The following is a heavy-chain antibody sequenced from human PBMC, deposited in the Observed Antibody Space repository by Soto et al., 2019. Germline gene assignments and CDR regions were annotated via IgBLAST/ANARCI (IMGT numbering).Heavy chain of an antibody. CDR1: GASISSSSSY. J-gene: IGHJ5*02. CDR3: ARHRTIRDNWFDP. CDR2: ISYSGNT. D-gene: IGHD3-3*01. Sequence: SETLSLTCTVSGASISSSSSYWGWIRQPPGKGLEWIGSISYSGNTYYNPSPRSRVTVSVDTSKNHFSLKLSSVTAADTAVFYCARHRTIRDNWFDPWGQGTLVTVSS. V-gene: IGHV4-39*01.